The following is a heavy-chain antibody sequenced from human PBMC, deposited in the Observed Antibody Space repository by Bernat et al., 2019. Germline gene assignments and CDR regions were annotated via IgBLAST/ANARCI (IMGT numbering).Heavy chain of an antibody. CDR1: GYTFTSYG. Sequence: QVQLVQSGAEVKKPGASVKVSCKASGYTFTSYGISWVRQAPGQGLEWMGWISAYNGNTHYAQKLQGRVTMTTDTSTSTAYMELRSLRSDDTAVYYCARARGYQLLQETGESDYWGQGTLVTVSS. J-gene: IGHJ4*02. CDR3: ARARGYQLLQETGESDY. D-gene: IGHD2-2*01. CDR2: ISAYNGNT. V-gene: IGHV1-18*01.